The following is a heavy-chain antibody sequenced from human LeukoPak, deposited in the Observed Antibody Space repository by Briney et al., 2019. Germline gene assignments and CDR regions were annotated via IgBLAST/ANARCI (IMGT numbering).Heavy chain of an antibody. Sequence: GGSLRLSCAASGFIFSNYDMTWIRQAPGKGLEWVSCISKSGDTIYYADSVRGRFTISRDNAKKSLYLQINSLRVDDTAVYYCVSGGASAGRYPYWGQGTPVTVSS. CDR2: ISKSGDTI. CDR3: VSGGASAGRYPY. J-gene: IGHJ4*02. V-gene: IGHV3-11*04. CDR1: GFIFSNYD. D-gene: IGHD3-16*02.